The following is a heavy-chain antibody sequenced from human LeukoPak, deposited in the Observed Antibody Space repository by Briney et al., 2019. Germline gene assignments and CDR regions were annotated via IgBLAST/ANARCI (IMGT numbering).Heavy chain of an antibody. CDR3: AKTYCSGGSCYVTYYYYGMDV. CDR1: GFTFSNYA. Sequence: GGSLRLCCTASGFTFSNYAMNWVRQASGKGLEWVSGISGSGGGTYYADSVKGRFTISRDNSKNTLYLQMNSLRAEDTALYHCAKTYCSGGSCYVTYYYYGMDVWGQGTTVTVSS. CDR2: ISGSGGGT. D-gene: IGHD2-15*01. V-gene: IGHV3-23*01. J-gene: IGHJ6*02.